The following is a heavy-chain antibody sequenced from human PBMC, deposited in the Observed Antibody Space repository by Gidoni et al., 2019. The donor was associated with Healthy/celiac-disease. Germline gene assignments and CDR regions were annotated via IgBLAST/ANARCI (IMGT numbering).Heavy chain of an antibody. CDR1: GYTFTSYA. CDR2: MNPNSGNT. V-gene: IGHV1-8*01. CDR3: ARPYDDFSDYYYYMDV. Sequence: QVQLVQSGAELKTPGASVKVSCMVSGYTFTSYAINWVRQATGQGLEWMGWMNPNSGNTGDAQKFQGRVTMTRNTSISTAYMELSSRRSEDTDVYYCARPYDDFSDYYYYMDVWGKGTTVTVSS. J-gene: IGHJ6*03. D-gene: IGHD3-3*01.